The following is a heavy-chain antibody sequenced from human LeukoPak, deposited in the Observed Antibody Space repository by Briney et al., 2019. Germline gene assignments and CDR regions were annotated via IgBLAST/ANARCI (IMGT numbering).Heavy chain of an antibody. CDR1: GFTFSSYE. CDR2: ISSSGSTI. CDR3: ASLYSSSWYYFDY. Sequence: PGGSLRLSCAASGFTFSSYEMNWVRQAPGKGLEWVSYISSSGSTIYYADSVKGRFTISRDNAKNSLYLQMNSLRAEDTAVYYCASLYSSSWYYFDYWGQGTLVTVSS. D-gene: IGHD6-13*01. V-gene: IGHV3-48*03. J-gene: IGHJ4*02.